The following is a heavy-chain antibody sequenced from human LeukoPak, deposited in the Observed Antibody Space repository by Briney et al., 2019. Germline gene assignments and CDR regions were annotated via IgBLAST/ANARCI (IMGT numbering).Heavy chain of an antibody. CDR3: ARDASSGGPSIAAAFDP. Sequence: PGGSLRLSCAASGFTFSSYSMNWVRQAPGKGLEWVSYISSSGSTIYYADSVKGRFTISRDNAKNSLYLQMNSLRAEDTAVYYCARDASSGGPSIAAAFDPWGQETLVTVSS. CDR2: ISSSGSTI. D-gene: IGHD6-13*01. V-gene: IGHV3-48*04. J-gene: IGHJ5*02. CDR1: GFTFSSYS.